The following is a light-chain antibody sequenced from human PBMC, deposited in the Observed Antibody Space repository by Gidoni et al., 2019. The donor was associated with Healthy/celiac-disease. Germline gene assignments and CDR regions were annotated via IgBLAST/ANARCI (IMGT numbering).Light chain of an antibody. CDR1: QSVSSSY. J-gene: IGKJ5*01. V-gene: IGKV3-20*01. Sequence: EIVLTPSPGTLSLSPGERATLSCRASQSVSSSYLAWYQQKPGQAPRLLIYGASSRATGIPDRISGSGSGTDFTLTISRLEPEDFAVYYCQQYGSSVTFGQGTRLEIK. CDR2: GAS. CDR3: QQYGSSVT.